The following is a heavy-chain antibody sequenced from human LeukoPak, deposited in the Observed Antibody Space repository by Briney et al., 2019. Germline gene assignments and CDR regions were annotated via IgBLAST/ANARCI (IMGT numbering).Heavy chain of an antibody. Sequence: PGGSLRFSCAASGFTFGTYGMSWVRQAPGKGLEWVAVISDNGATTFYADSVKGRFTISRDNSKNVMYMQMNSLGAEDTAVYYCAKKVKYGPFDYWGQGTLVTVSS. J-gene: IGHJ4*02. CDR1: GFTFGTYG. CDR2: ISDNGATT. CDR3: AKKVKYGPFDY. V-gene: IGHV3-23*01. D-gene: IGHD3-10*01.